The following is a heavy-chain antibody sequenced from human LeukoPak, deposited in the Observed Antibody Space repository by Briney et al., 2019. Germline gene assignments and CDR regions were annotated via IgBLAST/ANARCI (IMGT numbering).Heavy chain of an antibody. CDR2: IYTTGST. V-gene: IGHV4-4*07. Sequence: SETLSLTCTVSGGSINSYYWGWIRQPAGKGLDWIGRIYTTGSTNYNPSLESRVTMSVDTSKDQFSLKLTSVTAADTAMYYCARAGYTISYYSLDYWGQGTLVTVSS. CDR3: ARAGYTISYYSLDY. CDR1: GGSINSYY. J-gene: IGHJ4*02. D-gene: IGHD1-26*01.